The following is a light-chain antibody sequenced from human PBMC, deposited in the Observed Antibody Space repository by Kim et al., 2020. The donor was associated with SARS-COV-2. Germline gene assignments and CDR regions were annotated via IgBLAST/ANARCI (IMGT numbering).Light chain of an antibody. V-gene: IGLV3-1*01. Sequence: VSPGQTASITCTGDKLGDKYACWYQQKPGQSPVLVIYQDNKRPSGIPERFSGSNSGNTATLTISGTQAMDEADYYCQAWDSSAVVFGGGTKVTVL. CDR3: QAWDSSAVV. CDR2: QDN. CDR1: KLGDKY. J-gene: IGLJ2*01.